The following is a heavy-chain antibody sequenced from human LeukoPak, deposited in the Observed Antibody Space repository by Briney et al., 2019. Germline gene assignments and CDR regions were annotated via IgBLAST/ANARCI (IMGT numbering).Heavy chain of an antibody. Sequence: SETLSLTCTVSGGSISSYYWSWIRQPPGKGLEWIGYIYYSGSTNYNPSLKSRVTISVDTSKNQFSLKLSSVTAADTAVYYCARGYTRLGELSFWGQGTLVTVSS. CDR3: ARGYTRLGELSF. V-gene: IGHV4-59*01. CDR1: GGSISSYY. J-gene: IGHJ4*02. CDR2: IYYSGST. D-gene: IGHD3-16*02.